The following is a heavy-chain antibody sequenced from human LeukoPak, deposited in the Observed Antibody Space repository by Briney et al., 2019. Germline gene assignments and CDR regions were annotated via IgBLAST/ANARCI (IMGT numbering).Heavy chain of an antibody. CDR3: ARGRRIRYFDWLSIVRNWFDP. CDR1: GYTFTGYY. Sequence: ASVKVSCKASGYTFTGYYMHWVRQAPGQGLEWMGRINPNSGGTNYAQKFQGRVTMTRDTSISTAYMELSRLRSDDTAVYYCARGRRIRYFDWLSIVRNWFDPWGQGTLVTVSS. V-gene: IGHV1-2*06. J-gene: IGHJ5*02. CDR2: INPNSGGT. D-gene: IGHD3-9*01.